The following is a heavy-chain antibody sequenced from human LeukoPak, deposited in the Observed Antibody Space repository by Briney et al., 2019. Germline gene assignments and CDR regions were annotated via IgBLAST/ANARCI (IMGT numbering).Heavy chain of an antibody. CDR2: IGTAGDT. J-gene: IGHJ3*02. Sequence: GGSLRLSCAASGFTFSSYDMHWVRQATGKGLEWFSAIGTAGDTYYPGSVKGRFTISRENAKNSLYLQMNSLRAGDTAVYYCARGLYYYDSSGYPEAFDIWGQGTMVTVSS. CDR1: GFTFSSYD. V-gene: IGHV3-13*01. CDR3: ARGLYYYDSSGYPEAFDI. D-gene: IGHD3-22*01.